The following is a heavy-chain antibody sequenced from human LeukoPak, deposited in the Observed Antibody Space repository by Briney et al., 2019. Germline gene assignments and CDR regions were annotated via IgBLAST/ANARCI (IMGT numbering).Heavy chain of an antibody. Sequence: GASVKVSCKASGGTFSSYAISWVRQAPGQGLEWMGGIIPIFGTANYAQKFQGRVTITADESTSTAYTELSSLRSEDTAVYYCARDSGEYPAGAWFDPWGQGTLVAVSS. CDR3: ARDSGEYPAGAWFDP. V-gene: IGHV1-69*13. CDR2: IIPIFGTA. D-gene: IGHD4-17*01. J-gene: IGHJ5*02. CDR1: GGTFSSYA.